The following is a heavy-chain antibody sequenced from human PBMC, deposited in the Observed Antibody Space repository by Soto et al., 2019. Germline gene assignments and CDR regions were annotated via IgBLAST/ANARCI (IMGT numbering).Heavy chain of an antibody. J-gene: IGHJ6*02. CDR1: GYTFTSYD. D-gene: IGHD2-2*01. Sequence: QVQLVQSGAEVKKPGASVKVSCKASGYTFTSYDINWVRQATGQGLEWMGWMNPNSGNTGYAQKFQGRGTMTRNTSISTAYMELSSLSSEDTAVYYCARGLGFEDIVLVPAAYGMDVWGQGTTVTVSS. V-gene: IGHV1-8*01. CDR3: ARGLGFEDIVLVPAAYGMDV. CDR2: MNPNSGNT.